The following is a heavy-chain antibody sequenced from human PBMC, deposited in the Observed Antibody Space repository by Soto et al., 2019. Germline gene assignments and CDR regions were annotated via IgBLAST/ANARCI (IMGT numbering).Heavy chain of an antibody. V-gene: IGHV3-74*01. Sequence: EVQLEESGGGLVQPGGSLRLSCVASGFTFSSNWVHWVRQAPGKGLVWVARINSEGSSTTYADSVKGRFTISRDNAKNTLFLQINSLRAEDTAVYYCARSLPYYYYYYYMDVWGKGTTVTVSS. CDR3: ARSLPYYYYYYYMDV. CDR1: GFTFSSNW. CDR2: INSEGSST. J-gene: IGHJ6*03.